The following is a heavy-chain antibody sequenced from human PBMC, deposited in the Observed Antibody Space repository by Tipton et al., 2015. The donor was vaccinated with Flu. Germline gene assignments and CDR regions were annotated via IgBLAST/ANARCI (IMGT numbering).Heavy chain of an antibody. D-gene: IGHD4-17*01. V-gene: IGHV4-34*01. Sequence: TLSLTCAVYGGSFSGYYWSWIRQPPGKGLEWIGEINHSGSTNYNPSLKSRVTISVDTSKNQFSLKLSSVTAADTAVYYCARAIQTTVTRAFDYWGQGTLVTVSS. CDR3: ARAIQTTVTRAFDY. J-gene: IGHJ4*02. CDR2: INHSGST. CDR1: GGSFSGYY.